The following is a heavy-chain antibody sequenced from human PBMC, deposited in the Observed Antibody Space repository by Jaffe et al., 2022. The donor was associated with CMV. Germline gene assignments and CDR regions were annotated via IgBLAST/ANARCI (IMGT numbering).Heavy chain of an antibody. CDR1: GFTFTRYG. V-gene: IGHV3-33*08. D-gene: IGHD1-26*01. CDR3: ATDGKVSVGYYFMDV. CDR2: IWFDGSKR. J-gene: IGHJ6*03. Sequence: QVQVMESGGGVVQPGRSLRLSCAASGFTFTRYGFHWVRQAPGKGLEWVAVIWFDGSKRFYADSVTGRFTISRDDSKNTLYLQLNSLRVEDTAVYYCATDGKVSVGYYFMDVWGEGTTVTVSS.